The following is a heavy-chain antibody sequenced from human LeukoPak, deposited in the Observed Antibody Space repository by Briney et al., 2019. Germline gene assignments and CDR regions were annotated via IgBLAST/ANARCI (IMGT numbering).Heavy chain of an antibody. CDR2: ISSSSYI. Sequence: GGSLRLSCAASGFTFSSYSMNWVRQAPGKGLEWVSSISSSSYIYYADSVKGRFTISRDNAKNSLYLQMNSLRAEDTAVYYCARDYYDSSGYFDYWGQGTLVTVSS. CDR1: GFTFSSYS. CDR3: ARDYYDSSGYFDY. D-gene: IGHD3-22*01. V-gene: IGHV3-21*01. J-gene: IGHJ4*02.